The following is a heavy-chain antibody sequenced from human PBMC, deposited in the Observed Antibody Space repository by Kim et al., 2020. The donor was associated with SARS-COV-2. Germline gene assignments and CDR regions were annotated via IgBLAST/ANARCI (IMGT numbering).Heavy chain of an antibody. CDR2: ISRNSDYI. CDR3: SSALNLGRPAVFHYYY. Sequence: GGSLRLSCAASEFTFSNYCMNWVRQAPGKGLEWVSRISRNSDYIYYAYAAEVRFSITRDNAKNSLSLQLNSHRPDDTAMSYYSSALNLGRPAVFHYYY. CDR1: EFTFSNYC. V-gene: IGHV3-21*01. J-gene: IGHJ6*01.